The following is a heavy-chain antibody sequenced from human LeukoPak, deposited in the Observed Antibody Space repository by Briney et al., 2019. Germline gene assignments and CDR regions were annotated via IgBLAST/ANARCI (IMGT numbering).Heavy chain of an antibody. J-gene: IGHJ4*02. CDR1: GFTVSTNY. Sequence: QTGGSLRLSCAASGFTVSTNYMSWVRQAPGKGLEWVSVIYSDGNTYYAESVKGRFTISRDISKNTVYLQMNSLRAEDTAFYYCTTPSGAYWGLGTLVTVSS. CDR3: TTPSGAY. CDR2: IYSDGNT. V-gene: IGHV3-53*01.